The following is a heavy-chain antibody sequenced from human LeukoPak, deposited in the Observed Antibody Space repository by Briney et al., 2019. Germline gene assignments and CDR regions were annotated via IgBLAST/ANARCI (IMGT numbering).Heavy chain of an antibody. Sequence: SETLSLTCAVHGGSFSGYYWSWIRQPPGKGRECIGEINHSGSTNYNPSLKRRVTISVDTSKNQFSLKLSSVTAADTAVYYCAGPRGYSYGRFDYWGQGTLVTVSS. CDR2: INHSGST. CDR3: AGPRGYSYGRFDY. J-gene: IGHJ4*02. D-gene: IGHD5-18*01. CDR1: GGSFSGYY. V-gene: IGHV4-34*01.